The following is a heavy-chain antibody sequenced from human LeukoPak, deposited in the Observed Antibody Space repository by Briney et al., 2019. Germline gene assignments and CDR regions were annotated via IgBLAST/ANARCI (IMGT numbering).Heavy chain of an antibody. CDR3: ARATDYWYFDL. V-gene: IGHV3-53*01. CDR2: IYRGGST. Sequence: PGGSLRLSCAASGFTVSTNCMSWVRQAPGKGLEWVSVIYRGGSTYYADSVKGRFTISRDNSKNTLYLQMNSLRAEDTAVYNCARATDYWYFDLWGRGTLVTVSS. J-gene: IGHJ2*01. CDR1: GFTVSTNC.